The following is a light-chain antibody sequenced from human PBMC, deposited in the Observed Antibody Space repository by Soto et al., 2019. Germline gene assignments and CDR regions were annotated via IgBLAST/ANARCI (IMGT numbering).Light chain of an antibody. CDR1: QSITSW. J-gene: IGKJ1*01. CDR3: QQYNGYSWT. V-gene: IGKV1-5*03. CDR2: KAS. Sequence: DIQMTQSPSTLSASVGDRVTITCRASQSITSWLAWYQQKPGKAPKLLIYKASSLESGVPFRFSGSGSGTEFTLTISSLQPDDFATYYCQQYNGYSWTFGQGTKVEIK.